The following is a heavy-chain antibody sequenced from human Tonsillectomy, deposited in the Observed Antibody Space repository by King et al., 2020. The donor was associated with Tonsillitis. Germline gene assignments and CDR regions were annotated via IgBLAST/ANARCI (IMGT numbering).Heavy chain of an antibody. V-gene: IGHV3-23*04. Sequence: VQLVESGGGLVQPGGSLRLSCAASGFTFSSSAVSWVRQAPGIGLEWVSTISSRGVYIYYADSVKGRFTISRDNSKNTVYVQMNSLRADDTAVYYCAIGGNSDFDYWGQGTLVTVSS. D-gene: IGHD4-23*01. CDR3: AIGGNSDFDY. CDR1: GFTFSSSA. CDR2: ISSRGVYI. J-gene: IGHJ4*02.